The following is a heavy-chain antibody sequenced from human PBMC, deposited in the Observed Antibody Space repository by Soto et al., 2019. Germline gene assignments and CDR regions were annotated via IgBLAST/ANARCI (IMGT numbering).Heavy chain of an antibody. CDR2: IYHSGST. V-gene: IGHV4-30-2*01. Sequence: SETLSLTCAVSGGSISSGGYSWSWIRQPPGKGLEWIGYIYHSGSTYYNPSLKSRVTISVDRSKNQFSLKLSSVTAADTAVYYCARWNYYFDYWGQGTLVTVSS. CDR3: ARWNYYFDY. D-gene: IGHD1-7*01. J-gene: IGHJ4*02. CDR1: GGSISSGGYS.